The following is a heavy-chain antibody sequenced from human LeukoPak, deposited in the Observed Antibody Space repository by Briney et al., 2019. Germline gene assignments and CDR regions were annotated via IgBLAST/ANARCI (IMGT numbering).Heavy chain of an antibody. CDR3: ASLSGSYYVRY. CDR1: GGSISSYY. D-gene: IGHD1-26*01. V-gene: IGHV4-59*08. CDR2: IYYSGST. J-gene: IGHJ4*02. Sequence: SETLSLTCTVSGGSISSYYWSWIRQPPGKGLEWIGYIYYSGSTNYNPSLKSRVTISVDTSKNQFFLKLSSVTAADTAVYYCASLSGSYYVRYWGQGTLVTVSS.